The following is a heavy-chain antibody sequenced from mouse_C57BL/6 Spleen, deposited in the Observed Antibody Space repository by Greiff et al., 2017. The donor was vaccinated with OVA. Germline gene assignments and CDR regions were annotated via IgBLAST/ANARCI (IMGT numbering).Heavy chain of an antibody. CDR2: INPSSGYT. V-gene: IGHV1-4*01. CDR3: ANYVSSWGYFDV. D-gene: IGHD1-1*01. J-gene: IGHJ1*03. Sequence: VQLQESGAELARPGASVKMSCKASGYTFTSYTMHWVKQRPGQGLEWIGYINPSSGYTKYNQKFKDKATLTADKSSSTAYMQLSSLTSEDSAVYYCANYVSSWGYFDVWGTGTTVTVSS. CDR1: GYTFTSYT.